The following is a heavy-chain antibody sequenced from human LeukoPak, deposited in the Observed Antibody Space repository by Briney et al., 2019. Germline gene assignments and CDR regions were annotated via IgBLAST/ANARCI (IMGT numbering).Heavy chain of an antibody. J-gene: IGHJ4*02. CDR3: ARATYIVSTILLDY. CDR2: ISGSGGST. V-gene: IGHV3-23*01. CDR1: EFTFRGYA. Sequence: GGSLRLSCVASEFTFRGYAMSWVRQAPGQGLEWVSAISGSGGSTFYSDSVKGRFTISRDNSKKTLYLQMNSLRAEDTAVYYCARATYIVSTILLDYWGQGTLVTVSS. D-gene: IGHD5/OR15-5a*01.